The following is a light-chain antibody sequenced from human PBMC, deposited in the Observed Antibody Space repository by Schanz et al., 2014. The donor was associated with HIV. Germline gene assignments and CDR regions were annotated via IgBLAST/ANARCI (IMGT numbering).Light chain of an antibody. V-gene: IGKV4-1*01. Sequence: DIVMTQSPDSLAVSLGERATINCKSSQSVLYSSNNKNYLAWYQQRPGQPPKLLIYWASTRESGVPARFSGSGSGTDFTLTISSLQADDVAVYYCQQYYSSPMAFGQGTKVEIK. J-gene: IGKJ1*01. CDR1: QSVLYSSNNKNY. CDR2: WAS. CDR3: QQYYSSPMA.